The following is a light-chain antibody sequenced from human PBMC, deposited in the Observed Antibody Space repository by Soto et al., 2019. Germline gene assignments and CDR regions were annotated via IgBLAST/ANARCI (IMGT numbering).Light chain of an antibody. CDR2: LNN. J-gene: IGLJ2*01. CDR3: QSYDSALGGPVV. CDR1: SSNIGAGYD. V-gene: IGLV1-40*01. Sequence: QSVLTQPPSVSGAPGQRVTISCTGSSSNIGAGYDVHWYQQLPGAAPKLLIYLNNNRPSGVPDRFSGSKSGTSASLAITGLQAEDEADYYCQSYDSALGGPVVFGGGTKLTVL.